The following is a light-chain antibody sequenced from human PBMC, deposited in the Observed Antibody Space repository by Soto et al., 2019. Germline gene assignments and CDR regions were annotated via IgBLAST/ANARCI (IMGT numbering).Light chain of an antibody. CDR1: QSVRNN. Sequence: EVVMTQSPATLSVSPGERATLSRKASQSVRNNLVWYLQKPGQAPRPIIYDATTRATGIPVRFSGSGSGTEFTLTISSLQSEDVGVYYCQQYDNWPPKTFGGGTKVEVK. CDR2: DAT. CDR3: QQYDNWPPKT. J-gene: IGKJ4*01. V-gene: IGKV3-15*01.